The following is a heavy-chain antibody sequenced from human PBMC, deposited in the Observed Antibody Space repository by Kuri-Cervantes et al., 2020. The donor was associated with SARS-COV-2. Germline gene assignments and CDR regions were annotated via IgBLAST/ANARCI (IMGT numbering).Heavy chain of an antibody. J-gene: IGHJ4*02. CDR1: GFTFSSSW. CDR3: ARDSMTTRDFDY. V-gene: IGHV3-74*01. CDR2: LTNDGSDA. Sequence: WGSLRLSCVASGFTFSSSWMHWVRQAPGKGLVWVSRLTNDGSDAIFADSVKGRFTISRDNAKNMLYLYMNSLRADDTAVYYCARDSMTTRDFDYWGQGTLVTVSS. D-gene: IGHD4-11*01.